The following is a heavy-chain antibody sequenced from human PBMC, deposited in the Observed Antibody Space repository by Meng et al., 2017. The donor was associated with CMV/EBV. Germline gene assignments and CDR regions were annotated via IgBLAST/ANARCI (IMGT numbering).Heavy chain of an antibody. CDR3: ARGGNWFDP. J-gene: IGHJ5*02. CDR1: GGSFSGYY. V-gene: IGHV4-34*01. Sequence: VPLEYLDEGRLVPAGTLSVTGAVYGGSFSGYYGRWIRQPAWKGREWIGEINHSGSTNYNPSLKSRFTISVDTSKNQFSLKLSSVTAADTAVYYCARGGNWFDPWGQGTLVTVSS. CDR2: INHSGST.